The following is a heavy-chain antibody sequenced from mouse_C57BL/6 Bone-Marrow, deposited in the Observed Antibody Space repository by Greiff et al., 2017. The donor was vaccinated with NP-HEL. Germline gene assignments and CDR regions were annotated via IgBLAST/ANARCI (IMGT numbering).Heavy chain of an antibody. CDR3: ARHAYYSNYVTWFAY. CDR1: EYEFPSHD. Sequence: DVKLVESGGGLVQPGESLKLSCESNEYEFPSHDMSWVRKTPEKRLELVAAINSDGGSTYYPDTMERRFIISRDNTKKTLYLQMSSLRSEDTALYYCARHAYYSNYVTWFAYWGQGTLVTVSA. V-gene: IGHV5-2*01. J-gene: IGHJ3*01. D-gene: IGHD2-5*01. CDR2: INSDGGST.